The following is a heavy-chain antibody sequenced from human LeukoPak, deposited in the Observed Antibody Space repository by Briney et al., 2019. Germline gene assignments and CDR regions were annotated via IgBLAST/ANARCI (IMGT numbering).Heavy chain of an antibody. Sequence: GGSLRLSCAASGFTFSSYGMHWVRQAPGKGLEWVSSISSSSSYIYYADSVKGRFTISRDNAKNSLYLQMNSLRAEDTAVYYCARWGHYYDSSGPLVDYWGQGTLVTVSS. CDR1: GFTFSSYG. J-gene: IGHJ4*02. CDR2: ISSSSSYI. V-gene: IGHV3-21*01. D-gene: IGHD3-22*01. CDR3: ARWGHYYDSSGPLVDY.